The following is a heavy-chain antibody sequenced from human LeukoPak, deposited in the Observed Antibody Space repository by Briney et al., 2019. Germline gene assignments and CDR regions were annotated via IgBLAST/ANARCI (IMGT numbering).Heavy chain of an antibody. CDR2: ISAYNGNT. CDR1: GYTFTSYG. Sequence: ASVKVSCKASGYTFTSYGISWVRRAPGQGLEWMGWISAYNGNTNYAQKLQGRVTMTTDTSTSTAYMELRSLRSDDTAVYYCARVDQSVRWGYYYYYMDVWGKGTTVTISS. V-gene: IGHV1-18*01. J-gene: IGHJ6*03. CDR3: ARVDQSVRWGYYYYYMDV. D-gene: IGHD4-23*01.